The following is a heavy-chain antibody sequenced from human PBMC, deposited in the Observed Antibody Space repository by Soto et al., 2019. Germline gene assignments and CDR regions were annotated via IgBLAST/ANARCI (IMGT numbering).Heavy chain of an antibody. V-gene: IGHV4-30-2*01. J-gene: IGHJ4*02. CDR2: IYHSGST. Sequence: SETLSLTCAVSGGSIISGGYSFICIRQPPGKGLEWIGYIYHSGSTYYNPSLKSRVTISVDRSKNQFSLKLSSVTAADTAVYYCARGPLYSSGWAFDYWGQGTLVTVLL. CDR1: GGSIISGGYS. D-gene: IGHD6-19*01. CDR3: ARGPLYSSGWAFDY.